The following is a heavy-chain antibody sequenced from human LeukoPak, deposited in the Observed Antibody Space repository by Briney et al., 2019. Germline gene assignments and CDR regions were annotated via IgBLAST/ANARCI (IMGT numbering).Heavy chain of an antibody. CDR2: IRYDGSNK. CDR1: GFTFSSYG. CDR3: ARQIPAGKVLRFLETRFEP. J-gene: IGHJ5*02. V-gene: IGHV3-30*02. Sequence: GGSLRLSCAASGFTFSSYGMHWVRQAPGKGLEWVAFIRYDGSNKYYADSVKGRFTISRDNSKNTLYLQMNSLRAEDTAVYYCARQIPAGKVLRFLETRFEPWGQGTLVTVSS. D-gene: IGHD3-3*01.